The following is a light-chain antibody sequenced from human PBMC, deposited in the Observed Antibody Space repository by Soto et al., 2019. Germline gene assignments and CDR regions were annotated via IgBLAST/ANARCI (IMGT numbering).Light chain of an antibody. Sequence: QSALTQPPSVSGSPGQSVTISCSGTIDDVTAYYRVSWYQQTPGTAPKLMIYDVSNRPSGVPDRFSGSRSGNTASLTISGLQAEDEVDYYCSVYTRTSTYGFGTGTKVTV. CDR1: IDDVTAYYR. CDR2: DVS. J-gene: IGLJ1*01. V-gene: IGLV2-18*01. CDR3: SVYTRTSTYG.